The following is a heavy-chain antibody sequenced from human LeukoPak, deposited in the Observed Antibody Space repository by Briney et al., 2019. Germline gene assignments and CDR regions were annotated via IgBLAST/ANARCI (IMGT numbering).Heavy chain of an antibody. D-gene: IGHD2-21*02. J-gene: IGHJ6*02. CDR1: GFTFGSYW. Sequence: GGSLRLSCAASGFTFGSYWMSWVRQAPGKGLEWVANIKQDGSEKYYVDSVKGRFTISRDNAKNSLFLQMNSLRADDTAVYHCMMSLTAHYYYGLDVWGQGTTVTVSS. CDR2: IKQDGSEK. CDR3: MMSLTAHYYYGLDV. V-gene: IGHV3-7*02.